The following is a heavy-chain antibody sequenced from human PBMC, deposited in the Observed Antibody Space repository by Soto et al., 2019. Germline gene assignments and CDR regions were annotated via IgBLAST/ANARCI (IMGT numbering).Heavy chain of an antibody. J-gene: IGHJ5*02. CDR1: RFTFGKYW. V-gene: IGHV3-7*03. CDR3: AREEESVGSPPSGFHP. D-gene: IGHD3-10*01. Sequence: PVGSLRISCVGSRFTFGKYWMDWLRKTPGKGLEWVANIKQDGSEKFYVDSVRGRFTISRDNAKNSVYLEMNRLRDEDTGVYYCAREEESVGSPPSGFHPWGQGVQVTVSS. CDR2: IKQDGSEK.